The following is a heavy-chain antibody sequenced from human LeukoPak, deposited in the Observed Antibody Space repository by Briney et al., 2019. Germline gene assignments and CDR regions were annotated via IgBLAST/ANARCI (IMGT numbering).Heavy chain of an antibody. CDR2: IYSGGST. V-gene: IGHV3-66*01. CDR1: GFTVSSNY. D-gene: IGHD3-10*01. Sequence: GGSLRLSCAASGFTVSSNYMSWVRQAPGKGLEWVSVIYSGGSTYYADSVKGRFTISRDNSKNTLYLQMNSLRAEDTAVYYCAREVRADPPRRYYYYYGMDVWGQGTTVTVSS. CDR3: AREVRADPPRRYYYYYGMDV. J-gene: IGHJ6*02.